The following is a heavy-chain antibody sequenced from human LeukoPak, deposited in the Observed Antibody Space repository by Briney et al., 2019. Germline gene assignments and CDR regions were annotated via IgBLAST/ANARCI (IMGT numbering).Heavy chain of an antibody. CDR1: GFTFSSYG. V-gene: IGHV3-30*02. CDR3: AKDGYYYDQQAGT. J-gene: IGHJ5*02. CDR2: IRYDGSNK. D-gene: IGHD3-22*01. Sequence: GGSLRLSCAASGFTFSSYGMHWVRQAPGKGLEWVAFIRYDGSNKYYADSVKGRFTISRDNSKNTLCLQVNSLRAEDTAVYYCAKDGYYYDQQAGTWGQGTLVTVSS.